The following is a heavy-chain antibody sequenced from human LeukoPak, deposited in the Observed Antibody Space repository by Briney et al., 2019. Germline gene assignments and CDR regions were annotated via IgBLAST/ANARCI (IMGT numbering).Heavy chain of an antibody. V-gene: IGHV3-30-3*01. J-gene: IGHJ6*02. CDR2: ISYDGSNK. D-gene: IGHD2-21*02. CDR3: ARDYCGGDCYSDYYYGMDV. Sequence: GGSLRLSCAASGFTFSSYAMHWVRQAPGKGLEWVAVISYDGSNKYYADSVKGRFTISRDNSKNTLHLQMNSLRAEDTAVYYCARDYCGGDCYSDYYYGMDVWGQGTTVTVSS. CDR1: GFTFSSYA.